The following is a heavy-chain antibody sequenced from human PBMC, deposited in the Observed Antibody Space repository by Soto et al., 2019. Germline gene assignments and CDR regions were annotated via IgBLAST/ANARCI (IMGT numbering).Heavy chain of an antibody. V-gene: IGHV5-51*01. D-gene: IGHD3-22*01. Sequence: GESLNIFGNACGYSFTSYWIGWVLQMREKRLEWMGIIYPVDSDTRYNPSFQGQVTISADKSISTYYLQWSSLKASDTAMYYWARQRTDFYDRSGYYGYYYGMDVWGQGTTVTVSS. CDR3: ARQRTDFYDRSGYYGYYYGMDV. J-gene: IGHJ6*02. CDR2: IYPVDSDT. CDR1: GYSFTSYW.